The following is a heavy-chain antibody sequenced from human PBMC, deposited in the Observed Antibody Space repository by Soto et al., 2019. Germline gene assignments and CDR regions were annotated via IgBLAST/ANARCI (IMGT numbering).Heavy chain of an antibody. V-gene: IGHV4-39*01. D-gene: IGHD2-15*01. CDR3: ARLTAVVVAARSDY. CDR2: IYYSGST. J-gene: IGHJ4*02. Sequence: ETLSLTCTVSGGSISSSSYYWGWIREPPGKGLEWIGSIYYSGSTYYNPSLKSRVTISVDTSKNQFSLKLSSVTAADTAVYYCARLTAVVVAARSDYWGQGTLVTVSS. CDR1: GGSISSSSYY.